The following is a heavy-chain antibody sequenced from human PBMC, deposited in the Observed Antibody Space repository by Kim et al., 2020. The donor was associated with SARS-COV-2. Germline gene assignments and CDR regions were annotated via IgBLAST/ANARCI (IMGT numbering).Heavy chain of an antibody. CDR1: GFTFSSYS. CDR2: ISSSSSYI. CDR3: ARDQVPAANQYYYYYYGMDV. Sequence: GGSLRLSCAASGFTFSSYSMNWVRQAPGKGLEWVSSISSSSSYIYYADSVKGRFTISRDNAKNSLYLQMNSLRAEDTAVYYCARDQVPAANQYYYYYYGMDVWGQGTTVTVSS. J-gene: IGHJ6*02. D-gene: IGHD2-2*01. V-gene: IGHV3-21*01.